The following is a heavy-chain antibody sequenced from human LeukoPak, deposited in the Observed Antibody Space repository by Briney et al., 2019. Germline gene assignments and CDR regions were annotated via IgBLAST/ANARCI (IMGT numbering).Heavy chain of an antibody. CDR3: AHGGDYVWGSYPLAFDY. CDR2: IYSGGST. V-gene: IGHV3-53*01. J-gene: IGHJ4*02. CDR1: GFTVSSDY. D-gene: IGHD3-16*02. Sequence: GGSLRLSCAASGFTVSSDYMSWVRQPPEKGLEWVSIIYSGGSTYYADSVKGRFTISRDNSKNTLYLQMNSLRAEDTAVYYCAHGGDYVWGSYPLAFDYWGQGTLVTVSS.